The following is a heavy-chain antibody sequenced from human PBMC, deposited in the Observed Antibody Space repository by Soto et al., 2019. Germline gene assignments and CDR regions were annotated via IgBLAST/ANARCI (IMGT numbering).Heavy chain of an antibody. Sequence: QVQLVASGGGVVQPGRSLSLSCAASGFTFSSYGMHWVRQAPGTGLEWVAVIWYAGSNKYYAASVKGRFTISRDNSKTTLDLQRNSRRAEDTAVYYGARTEELRFLNDYYGMDGGGQGTTVTVS. J-gene: IGHJ6*02. D-gene: IGHD3-3*01. CDR2: IWYAGSNK. V-gene: IGHV3-33*01. CDR1: GFTFSSYG. CDR3: ARTEELRFLNDYYGMDG.